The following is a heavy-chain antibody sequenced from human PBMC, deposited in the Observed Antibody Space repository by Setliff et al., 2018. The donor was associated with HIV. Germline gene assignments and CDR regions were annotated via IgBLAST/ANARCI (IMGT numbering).Heavy chain of an antibody. D-gene: IGHD3-22*01. J-gene: IGHJ4*02. CDR3: ARHLPARYYDSSGYYYNDY. CDR2: IYHSGST. V-gene: IGHV4-38-2*01. Sequence: SETLSLTCAVSGYSISSVYYWGWIRQPQGKGLEWIGSIYHSGSTYYSPSLKSRVTRSVDTSKNQFSLILNAVTAADTAVYYCARHLPARYYDSSGYYYNDYWGQGTLVTVSS. CDR1: GYSISSVYY.